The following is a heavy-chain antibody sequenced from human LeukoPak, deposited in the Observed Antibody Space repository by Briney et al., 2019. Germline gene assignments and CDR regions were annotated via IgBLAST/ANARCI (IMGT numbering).Heavy chain of an antibody. CDR1: GFTFSSYA. CDR3: AKGLIDDWSALEF. D-gene: IGHD3-9*01. V-gene: IGHV3-23*01. Sequence: PGGSLRLSCAASGFTFSSYAMTWVRQAPGKGLEWVSAISGSGGTTYYADSVRGRFTISRDNSKNTLYLQMNSLRAEDTAVYYCAKGLIDDWSALEFWGQGTLVTVSS. CDR2: ISGSGGTT. J-gene: IGHJ4*02.